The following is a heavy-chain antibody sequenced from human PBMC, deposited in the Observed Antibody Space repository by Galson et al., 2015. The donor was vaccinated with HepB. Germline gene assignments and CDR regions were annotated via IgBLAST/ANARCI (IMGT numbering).Heavy chain of an antibody. Sequence: QSGAEVKKPGESLKISCKGSGYNFATSWIGWVRQKPGEGLEWMGIIYPTDSDTRYSPSFQGQVTISADRSISTAYLHWSSLQASNTAIYYCARQTRSIVDYWGQGTLVTVSS. CDR3: ARQTRSIVDY. V-gene: IGHV5-51*01. J-gene: IGHJ4*02. CDR1: GYNFATSW. CDR2: IYPTDSDT. D-gene: IGHD1-26*01.